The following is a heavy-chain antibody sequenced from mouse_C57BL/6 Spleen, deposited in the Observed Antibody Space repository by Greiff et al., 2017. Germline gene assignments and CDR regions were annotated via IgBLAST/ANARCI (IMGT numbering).Heavy chain of an antibody. V-gene: IGHV5-4*01. CDR1: GFTFSSYA. Sequence: EVMLVESGGGLVKPGGSLKLSCAASGFTFSSYAMSWVRQTPEKRLEWVATISDGGSYTYYPDNVKGRFTISRDNAKNNLYLQMSHLKSEDTAMYYCAREGRVGLRPYYFDYWGQGTTLTVSS. CDR2: ISDGGSYT. CDR3: AREGRVGLRPYYFDY. J-gene: IGHJ2*01. D-gene: IGHD2-4*01.